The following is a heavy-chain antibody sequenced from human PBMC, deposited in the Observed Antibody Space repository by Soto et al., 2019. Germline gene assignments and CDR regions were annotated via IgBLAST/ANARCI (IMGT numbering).Heavy chain of an antibody. D-gene: IGHD3-16*01. CDR1: GFSIRSYL. CDR3: ARDVGFDYVN. J-gene: IGHJ4*02. Sequence: GGSLRLSCAVSGFSIRSYLLRWVRQAPWKGLDWVGSRKEDGSEIYYVESVRGRFTISRDSAENALHLLMNSLSAEDTGVYFCARDVGFDYVNWGQGT. CDR2: RKEDGSEI. V-gene: IGHV3-7*01.